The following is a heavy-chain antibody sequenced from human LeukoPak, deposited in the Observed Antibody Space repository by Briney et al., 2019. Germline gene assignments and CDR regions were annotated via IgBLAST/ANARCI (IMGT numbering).Heavy chain of an antibody. Sequence: PGRSLRLSCAASGFTFDDYAMPWVRQAPGKGLEWVSGISWNSGSIGYADSVKGRFTISRDNAKNSLYLQMNSLRAEDTALYYCAKDSRSGYFDYWGQGTLVTVSS. CDR1: GFTFDDYA. D-gene: IGHD2-15*01. J-gene: IGHJ4*02. V-gene: IGHV3-9*01. CDR2: ISWNSGSI. CDR3: AKDSRSGYFDY.